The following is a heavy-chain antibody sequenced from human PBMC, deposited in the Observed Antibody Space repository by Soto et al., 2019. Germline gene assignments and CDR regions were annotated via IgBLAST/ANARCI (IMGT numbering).Heavy chain of an antibody. CDR1: GYSFTTYW. Sequence: PGESLKISCRCSGYSFTTYWITWVRQMPGKGLEWMGTIDPSDSYTNYSPSFQGHVTISADKSINTGYLQWSSLKASDTAMYYCARAVAGTYYYYGMDVWGQGTTVTVSS. J-gene: IGHJ6*02. CDR3: ARAVAGTYYYYGMDV. V-gene: IGHV5-10-1*01. D-gene: IGHD6-19*01. CDR2: IDPSDSYT.